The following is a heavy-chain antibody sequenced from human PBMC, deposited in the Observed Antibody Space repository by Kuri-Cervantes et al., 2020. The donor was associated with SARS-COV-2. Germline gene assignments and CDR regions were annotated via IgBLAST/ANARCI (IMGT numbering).Heavy chain of an antibody. CDR2: IDPSDSET. Sequence: KVSCKGSGYSFTNYWIAWVRQMPGKGLEWMGRIDPSDSETNYSPSFEGHVTMSVDKSINTAYLQWSSLKASDTAMYYCATRYGHSFAYGYWGQGSLVTVSS. D-gene: IGHD3-16*01. CDR3: ATRYGHSFAYGY. V-gene: IGHV5-10-1*01. CDR1: GYSFTNYW. J-gene: IGHJ4*02.